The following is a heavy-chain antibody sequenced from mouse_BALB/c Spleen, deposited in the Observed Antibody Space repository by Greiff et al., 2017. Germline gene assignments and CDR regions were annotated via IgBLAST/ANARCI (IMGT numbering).Heavy chain of an antibody. J-gene: IGHJ4*01. CDR2: IWSDGST. V-gene: IGHV2-6-2*01. D-gene: IGHD4-1*01. CDR3: ARHPLLTGTFYAMDY. Sequence: QVQLKQSGPDLVAPSQSLSITCTVSGFSLTSYGVHWVRQPPGKGLEWLVVIWSDGSTTYNSALKSRLSISKDNSKSQVFLKMNSLQTDDTAMYYCARHPLLTGTFYAMDYWGQGTSVTVSS. CDR1: GFSLTSYG.